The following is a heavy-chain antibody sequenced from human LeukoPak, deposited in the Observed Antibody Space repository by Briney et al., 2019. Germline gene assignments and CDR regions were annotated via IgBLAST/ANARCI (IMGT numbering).Heavy chain of an antibody. CDR1: GFTFSIYG. V-gene: IGHV3-23*01. J-gene: IGHJ4*02. Sequence: PGGSLRLSCAASGFTFSIYGMSWVRQAPGKGLEWVSAISGSGGSTYYADSVKGRFTISRDNSKNTLYLQMNSLRAEDTAVYYCAKKLFQGWGFHFDYWGQGTPVTVSS. CDR3: AKKLFQGWGFHFDY. CDR2: ISGSGGST. D-gene: IGHD2-21*01.